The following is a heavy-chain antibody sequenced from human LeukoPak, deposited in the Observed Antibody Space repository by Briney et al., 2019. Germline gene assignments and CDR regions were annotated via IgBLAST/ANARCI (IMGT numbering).Heavy chain of an antibody. CDR3: ASLNYDFWSGYSGYFDY. Sequence: PGGSLRLSCAASGFTVSSNYMSWVRQAPGKGLEWVSVIYSGGSTYYADSVKGRFTISRDNSKNTLYLQMNSLRAEDTAVYYCASLNYDFWSGYSGYFDYWGQGTLVTVPS. J-gene: IGHJ4*02. CDR2: IYSGGST. D-gene: IGHD3-3*01. CDR1: GFTVSSNY. V-gene: IGHV3-66*01.